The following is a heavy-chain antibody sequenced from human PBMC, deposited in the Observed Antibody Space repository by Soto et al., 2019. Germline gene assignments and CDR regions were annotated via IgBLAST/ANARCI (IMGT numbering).Heavy chain of an antibody. V-gene: IGHV5-51*01. CDR1: GYSFTSYW. D-gene: IGHD4-4*01. J-gene: IGHJ5*02. Sequence: GESLKISCKGSGYSFTSYWIGWVRQMPGKGPEWMGIIYPGDSDTRYSPSFQGQVTISADKSISTAYLQWSSLKASDTAMYYCATATVTTSVWFDPWGQGTLVTVSS. CDR2: IYPGDSDT. CDR3: ATATVTTSVWFDP.